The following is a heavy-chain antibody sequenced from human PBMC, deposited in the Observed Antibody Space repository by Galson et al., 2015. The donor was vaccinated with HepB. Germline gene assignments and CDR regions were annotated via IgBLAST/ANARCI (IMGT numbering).Heavy chain of an antibody. D-gene: IGHD1-7*01. V-gene: IGHV3-33*01. CDR1: GFTFNRCG. CDR2: TWFDDSEK. Sequence: SLLLSSAASGFTFNRCGMHWVRQAPGTGLEWVAVTWFDDSEKYYASTEKGRFSISRDNSRNTLYLQMNSLRAEDTAIYYCARDLALRTTKTSDYWGQGTLVTVSS. J-gene: IGHJ4*02. CDR3: ARDLALRTTKTSDY.